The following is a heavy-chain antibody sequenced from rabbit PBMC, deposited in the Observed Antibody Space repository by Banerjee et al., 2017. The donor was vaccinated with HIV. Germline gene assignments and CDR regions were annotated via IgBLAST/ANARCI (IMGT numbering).Heavy chain of an antibody. V-gene: IGHV1S45*01. D-gene: IGHD1-1*01. CDR1: GIDFSSSYY. J-gene: IGHJ4*01. CDR3: ARDPYATSGNNFNL. Sequence: QQQLEESGGGLVKPGGTLTLTCKASGIDFSSSYYMCWVRQAPGKGLEWIACIYVGGFEDIYYASWAKGRFTISKPSSTTVTLQMTTLTGADTATYFCARDPYATSGNNFNLWGQGTLVTVS. CDR2: IYVGGFEDI.